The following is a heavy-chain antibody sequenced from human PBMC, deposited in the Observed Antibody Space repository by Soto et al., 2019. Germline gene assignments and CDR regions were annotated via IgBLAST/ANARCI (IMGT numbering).Heavy chain of an antibody. J-gene: IGHJ4*02. V-gene: IGHV3-23*01. CDR1: GFTFGNSA. CDR3: AKDGQWLYVYLES. CDR2: ISGSGRST. Sequence: GGSLRLSCTASGFTFGNSAMTWVRQAPGKGLEWVSIISGSGRSTYDAASVKGRFTISRDNSKDTLYLQMTRLRAEDTATYDCAKDGQWLYVYLESWGQGTQVTVSS. D-gene: IGHD6-19*01.